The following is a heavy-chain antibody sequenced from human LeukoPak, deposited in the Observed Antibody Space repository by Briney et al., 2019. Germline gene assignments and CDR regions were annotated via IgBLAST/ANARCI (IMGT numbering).Heavy chain of an antibody. J-gene: IGHJ5*02. CDR3: ARDTVAGTSWFDP. Sequence: GGSLRLSCAASGFTFDDYGMSWVRQAPGKGLEWGSGINWNGGSTGYADSMKGRFTISRDNAKNSLYLQMNSLRAEDTALYYCARDTVAGTSWFDPWGQGTLVTVSS. D-gene: IGHD6-19*01. V-gene: IGHV3-20*04. CDR2: INWNGGST. CDR1: GFTFDDYG.